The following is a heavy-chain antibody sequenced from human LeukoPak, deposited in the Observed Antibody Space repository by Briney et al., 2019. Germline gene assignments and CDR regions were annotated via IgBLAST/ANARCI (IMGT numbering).Heavy chain of an antibody. CDR3: ARNQYCSSTNCYGGRGALDF. Sequence: ASVKVSCKASGYSFTNYAMNWVRQAPGQGLEWMGWINTDTGNPTYAQGFTGRFVSSLDTSVSTAYLQISSLKAEDTALYYCARNQYCSSTNCYGGRGALDFWGQGTLVTVSS. D-gene: IGHD2-2*01. CDR2: INTDTGNP. J-gene: IGHJ4*02. V-gene: IGHV7-4-1*02. CDR1: GYSFTNYA.